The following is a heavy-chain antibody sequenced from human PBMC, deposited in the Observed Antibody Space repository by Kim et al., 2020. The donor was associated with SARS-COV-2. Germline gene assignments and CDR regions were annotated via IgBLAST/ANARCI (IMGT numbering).Heavy chain of an antibody. Sequence: GNPTYAQGFTGRFVFTLDTSVSTAFLQISSLKAEDTAVYYCAREARGFDVWGRGTLVTVSS. V-gene: IGHV7-4-1*02. CDR3: AREARGFDV. J-gene: IGHJ4*02. CDR2: GNP. D-gene: IGHD3-10*01.